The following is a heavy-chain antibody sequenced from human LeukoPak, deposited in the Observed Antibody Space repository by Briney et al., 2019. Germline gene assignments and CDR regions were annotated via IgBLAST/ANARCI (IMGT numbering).Heavy chain of an antibody. V-gene: IGHV3-11*01. J-gene: IGHJ4*02. CDR2: ITNSGNMR. CDR1: GFTFSDYY. D-gene: IGHD7-27*01. CDR3: VRKLGDYYFDH. Sequence: PGGSLRLSCAASGFTFSDYYMSWVRQAPGKGLGWLSYITNSGNMRYYADSVKGRFTISRDNANDSLYLQMNSLRAEDTAVYYCVRKLGDYYFDHWGQGTLVTVSS.